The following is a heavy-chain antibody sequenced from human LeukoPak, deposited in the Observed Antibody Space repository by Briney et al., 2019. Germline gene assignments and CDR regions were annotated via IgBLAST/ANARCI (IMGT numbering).Heavy chain of an antibody. V-gene: IGHV5-51*01. Sequence: GESLKISCKGSGYSFTSYWSGWVRQMPGKGLEWMGIIYPGDSDTRYSPSFQGQVTISAAKSISTAYLQWSSLKASDTAMYYCARHLSYSSGWTDYWGQGTLVTVSS. J-gene: IGHJ4*02. CDR1: GYSFTSYW. D-gene: IGHD6-19*01. CDR2: IYPGDSDT. CDR3: ARHLSYSSGWTDY.